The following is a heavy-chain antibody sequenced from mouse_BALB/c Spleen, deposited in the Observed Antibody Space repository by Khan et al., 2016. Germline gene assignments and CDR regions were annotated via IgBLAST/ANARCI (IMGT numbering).Heavy chain of an antibody. Sequence: EVQLQESGAELVKPGASVKLSCTASGFNIKDTYMHWVKQRPEQGLEWIGRIDPANGNTKYDPKFQGKATITADTSSNTAYLQLSSLTSEDTAVYYCAGYGNLAYWGQGTLVTVSA. CDR2: IDPANGNT. V-gene: IGHV14-3*02. J-gene: IGHJ3*01. CDR1: GFNIKDTY. CDR3: AGYGNLAY. D-gene: IGHD2-10*02.